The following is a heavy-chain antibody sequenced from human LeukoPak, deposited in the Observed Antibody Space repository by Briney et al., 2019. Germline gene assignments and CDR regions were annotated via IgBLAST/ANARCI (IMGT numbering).Heavy chain of an antibody. D-gene: IGHD2-15*01. J-gene: IGHJ6*03. V-gene: IGHV3-23*01. CDR1: GITFSSYG. CDR3: AKNGDRGAYCTGGTCYPYFYYYMDV. Sequence: GGTLRLSCAASGITFSSYGMSWVRQAPGKGLEWVSSISSTGGTTYYADSVKGRFTISRDNSKNTLHLQMNSLRAEDTAIYYCAKNGDRGAYCTGGTCYPYFYYYMDVWGKGTTVTI. CDR2: ISSTGGTT.